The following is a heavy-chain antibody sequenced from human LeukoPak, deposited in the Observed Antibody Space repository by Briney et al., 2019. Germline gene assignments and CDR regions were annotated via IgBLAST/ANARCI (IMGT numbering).Heavy chain of an antibody. D-gene: IGHD6-13*01. Sequence: PGGSLRLSCVASGFTFSEYYMSWIRQAPGKGLEWVSYNSTTSTYTKYADSVKGRFTISRDNPKTSLYLQMNNLRAEDTAVYYCARHGRSTWQWGQGTLVTVSS. J-gene: IGHJ4*02. CDR1: GFTFSEYY. CDR3: ARHGRSTWQ. CDR2: NSTTSTYT. V-gene: IGHV3-11*06.